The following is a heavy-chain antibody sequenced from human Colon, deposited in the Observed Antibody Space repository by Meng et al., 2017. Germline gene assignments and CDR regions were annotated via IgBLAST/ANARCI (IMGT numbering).Heavy chain of an antibody. V-gene: IGHV3-30*01. Sequence: GESLKISCAASGFSVNSYAMHWVRQAPGKGLEWVAHISNDGTNRNYADAVRGRFTISFDNSLNTLYLQMNSLRAEDTAMYYCARDILTGTAKIPPYWGQGTLVTVSS. J-gene: IGHJ4*02. CDR2: ISNDGTNR. CDR3: ARDILTGTAKIPPY. D-gene: IGHD1-7*01. CDR1: GFSVNSYA.